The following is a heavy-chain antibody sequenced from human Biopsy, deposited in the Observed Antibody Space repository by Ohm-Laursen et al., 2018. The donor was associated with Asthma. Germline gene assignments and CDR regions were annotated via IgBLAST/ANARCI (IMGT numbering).Heavy chain of an antibody. CDR2: VIPIYGTT. D-gene: IGHD4-23*01. CDR3: ERGGYYGGRRHHNGLDV. V-gene: IGHV1-69*01. CDR1: GDTLSSFG. J-gene: IGHJ6*02. Sequence: GPLVTASRKAHGDTLSSFGIKCVRKAPGQGLEWMGGVIPIYGTTHTAQKFQGRVTITADESTSTAYMELTSLRKEDTAVYYCERGGYYGGRRHHNGLDVWGQGTTVTVSS.